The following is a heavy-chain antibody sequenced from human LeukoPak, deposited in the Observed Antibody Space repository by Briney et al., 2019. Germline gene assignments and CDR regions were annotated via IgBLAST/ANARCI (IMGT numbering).Heavy chain of an antibody. D-gene: IGHD3-22*01. CDR1: GFTFSSYG. CDR2: ISYDGSYK. J-gene: IGHJ4*02. Sequence: PGGSLRLSCAASGFTFSSYGMHWVRQAPGKGLEWVAIISYDGSYKYYADSVKGRFTISRDNSKNTLYLQMNSLRAEDTAVYYRAKDSNYYDSSGYYYFDYWGQGTLVTVSS. CDR3: AKDSNYYDSSGYYYFDY. V-gene: IGHV3-30*18.